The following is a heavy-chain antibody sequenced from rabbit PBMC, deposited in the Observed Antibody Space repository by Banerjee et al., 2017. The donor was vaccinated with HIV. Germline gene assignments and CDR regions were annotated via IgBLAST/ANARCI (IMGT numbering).Heavy chain of an antibody. Sequence: QEQLVESGGGLVQPEGSLTLTCKASGFDFSSNVMCWVRQAPGKRPEWIACIDNGDGSTYYANWVNGRFTISRSTSLNTVTLQMTSLTAADTATYFCARDLAGVIGWNFSLWGPGTLVTVS. CDR1: GFDFSSNV. CDR2: IDNGDGST. D-gene: IGHD4-1*01. J-gene: IGHJ4*01. CDR3: ARDLAGVIGWNFSL. V-gene: IGHV1S47*01.